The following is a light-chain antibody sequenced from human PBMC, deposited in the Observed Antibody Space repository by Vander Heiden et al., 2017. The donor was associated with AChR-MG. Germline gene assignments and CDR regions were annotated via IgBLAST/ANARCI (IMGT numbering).Light chain of an antibody. CDR3: CSYAGSSWV. J-gene: IGLJ3*02. CDR2: EVS. V-gene: IGLV2-23*02. Sequence: QSALTQPASVSGSPGQSITISCTGTSRDVGSYNLVSWYQQHPGKAPKVMIYEVSKRPSGVSNRFSGSKSGNTASLTISGLQAEDEADYYCCSYAGSSWVFGGGTKVTVL. CDR1: SRDVGSYNL.